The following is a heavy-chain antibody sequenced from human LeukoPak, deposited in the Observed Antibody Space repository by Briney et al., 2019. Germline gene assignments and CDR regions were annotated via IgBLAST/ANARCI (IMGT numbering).Heavy chain of an antibody. V-gene: IGHV3-21*04. Sequence: GGSLRLSCAASGFTFSSYSMNWVRQAPGKGLEWVSSISSSSSYIYYADSVKGRFTISRDNAKNSLYLQMNSLRAEDTAVYYCAKDWRAAAGTLDYFDYWGQGTLVTVSS. CDR2: ISSSSSYI. CDR3: AKDWRAAAGTLDYFDY. J-gene: IGHJ4*02. CDR1: GFTFSSYS. D-gene: IGHD6-13*01.